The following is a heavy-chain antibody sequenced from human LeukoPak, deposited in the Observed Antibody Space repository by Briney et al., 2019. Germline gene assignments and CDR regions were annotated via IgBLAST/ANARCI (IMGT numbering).Heavy chain of an antibody. Sequence: PETLSLTCTVSGGSVSSGSYYWSWIRQPPGKGLEWIGYIYYSGSTNYNPSLKSRVTISVDTSKNQFSLKLSSVTAADTAVYYCARGGYSSGWYNYYYGMDVWGQGTTVTVSS. CDR1: GGSVSSGSYY. D-gene: IGHD6-19*01. CDR2: IYYSGST. J-gene: IGHJ6*02. CDR3: ARGGYSSGWYNYYYGMDV. V-gene: IGHV4-61*01.